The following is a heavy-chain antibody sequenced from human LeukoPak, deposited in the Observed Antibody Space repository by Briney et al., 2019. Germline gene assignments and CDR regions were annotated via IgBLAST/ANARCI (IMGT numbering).Heavy chain of an antibody. J-gene: IGHJ4*02. CDR3: ARANRPHQLLGFDY. CDR2: IYYSGST. V-gene: IGHV4-59*01. CDR1: GGSISSYY. Sequence: SETLSLTCTVSGGSISSYYWSWIRQPPGKGLEWIGYIYYSGSTNYNPSLKSRVTISVDTSKNQFSLKLSSVTGADTAVYYCARANRPHQLLGFDYWGQGTLVTVSS. D-gene: IGHD2-2*01.